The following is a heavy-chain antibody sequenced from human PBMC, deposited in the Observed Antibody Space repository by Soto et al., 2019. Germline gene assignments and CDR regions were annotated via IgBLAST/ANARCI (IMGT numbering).Heavy chain of an antibody. CDR1: GFTFSSYG. Sequence: SLRLFCAASGFTFSSYGMHWVRQAPGQGLEWVAVISYVGSNKYYADSVKGRFTISRDNSKNTLYLPMISLRAVDTAVYYCAKDSGRYDFCSSYSYIDNWGQGTLVTVSS. J-gene: IGHJ4*02. D-gene: IGHD3-3*01. V-gene: IGHV3-30*18. CDR3: AKDSGRYDFCSSYSYIDN. CDR2: ISYVGSNK.